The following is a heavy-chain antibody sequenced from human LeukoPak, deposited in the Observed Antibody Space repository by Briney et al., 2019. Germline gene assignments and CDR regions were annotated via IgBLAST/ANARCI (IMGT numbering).Heavy chain of an antibody. J-gene: IGHJ4*02. CDR3: ARDPLLRALVFYFDY. D-gene: IGHD5-12*01. Sequence: GGSLRLSCAASGFTFSSYWMNWVRQAPGKGLVWVSRIASDGSSTTYADSVKGRFTISRDNSKNTLYLQMNSLRAEDTAVYYCARDPLLRALVFYFDYWGQGTLVTVSS. CDR2: IASDGSST. CDR1: GFTFSSYW. V-gene: IGHV3-74*01.